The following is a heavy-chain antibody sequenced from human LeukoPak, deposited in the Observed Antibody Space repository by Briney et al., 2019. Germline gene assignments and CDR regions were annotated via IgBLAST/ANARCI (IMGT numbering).Heavy chain of an antibody. Sequence: PSETLSLTCAVYGGSFSGYYWSWIRQPPGKGLEWIGEINHSGSTNYNPSLKSRVTISVDTSKNQFSLELSSVTAADTAVYYCARFGYCSSTSCYGPYYPMDVWGKGTTVTVSS. CDR3: ARFGYCSSTSCYGPYYPMDV. J-gene: IGHJ6*04. CDR2: INHSGST. D-gene: IGHD2-2*01. CDR1: GGSFSGYY. V-gene: IGHV4-34*01.